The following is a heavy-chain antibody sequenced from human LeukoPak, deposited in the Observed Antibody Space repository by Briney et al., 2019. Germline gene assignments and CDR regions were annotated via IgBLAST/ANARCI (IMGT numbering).Heavy chain of an antibody. D-gene: IGHD6-13*01. CDR1: GFTFSSYG. V-gene: IGHV3-30*18. J-gene: IGHJ6*02. Sequence: PGGPLRLSCAASGFTFSSYGMHWVRQAPGKGLEWVAVISYDGSNKYYADSVKGRFTIPRDNSKNTLYLQMNSLRAEDTAVYYCAKAEQQLGFGVGYYYYGMDVWGQGTTVTVS. CDR2: ISYDGSNK. CDR3: AKAEQQLGFGVGYYYYGMDV.